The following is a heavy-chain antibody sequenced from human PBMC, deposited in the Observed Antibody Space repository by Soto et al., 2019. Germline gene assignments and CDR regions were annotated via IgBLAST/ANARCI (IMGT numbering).Heavy chain of an antibody. CDR1: GGSIRDYF. D-gene: IGHD4-17*01. V-gene: IGHV4-59*01. CDR2: IYYSGRT. Sequence: SETLSLTCTVSGGSIRDYFWTWIRHPPGNGLEWIGYIYYSGRTNYNPSLKSRVSISVDTSKNNFSLHLRTVTAGVRAVYYCARDGGDDFGDCGGFDYWGQGTLVTVSS. CDR3: ARDGGDDFGDCGGFDY. J-gene: IGHJ4*02.